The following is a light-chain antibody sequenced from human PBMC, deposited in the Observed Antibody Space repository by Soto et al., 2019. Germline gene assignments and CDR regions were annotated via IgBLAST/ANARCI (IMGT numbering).Light chain of an antibody. CDR3: AAWDDSLNGYV. V-gene: IGLV1-44*01. CDR1: SSNIGSST. J-gene: IGLJ1*01. Sequence: QSVLTQPPSASGTPGQRVTISCSGSSSNIGSSTVNWYQQLPGTAPKLLIYSNNQRPSGVPDRFSGSKSGTSASLAISGLQSEDEADYYSAAWDDSLNGYVFGTGTKVTVL. CDR2: SNN.